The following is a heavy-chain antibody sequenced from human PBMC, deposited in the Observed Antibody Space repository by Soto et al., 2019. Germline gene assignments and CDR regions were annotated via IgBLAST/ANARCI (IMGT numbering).Heavy chain of an antibody. D-gene: IGHD4-17*01. V-gene: IGHV3-33*06. CDR1: GFTFSSYG. J-gene: IGHJ6*02. CDR3: AKGGDYGDYVAYYYYYYGMDV. CDR2: IWYDGSNK. Sequence: GGSLRLSCAASGFTFSSYGMHWVRQAPGKGLEWVAVIWYDGSNKYYADSVKGRFTISRDNSKNTLYLQMNSLRAEDTAVYYCAKGGDYGDYVAYYYYYYGMDVWGQGTTVTVSS.